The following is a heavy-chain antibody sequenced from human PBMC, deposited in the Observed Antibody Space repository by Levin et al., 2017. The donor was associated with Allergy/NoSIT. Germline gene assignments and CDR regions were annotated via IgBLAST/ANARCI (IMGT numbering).Heavy chain of an antibody. D-gene: IGHD3-10*01. Sequence: GGSLRLSCAASGFTFSNYWMHWVRQGPGKGPVWVSRINGDGSSTNYADSVKGRFTISRDNAMTTLYLEMNSLRAEDTAVYYCAREFGSGIDPIDYWGQGTLVTVSS. CDR1: GFTFSNYW. J-gene: IGHJ4*02. V-gene: IGHV3-74*01. CDR2: INGDGSST. CDR3: AREFGSGIDPIDY.